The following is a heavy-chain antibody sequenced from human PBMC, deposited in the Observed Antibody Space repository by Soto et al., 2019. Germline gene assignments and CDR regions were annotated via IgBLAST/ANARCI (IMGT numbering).Heavy chain of an antibody. Sequence: SETLSLTCTVSGGSISSSSYYWGWIRQPPGKGLEWIGSIYYSGSTYYNPSLKSRVTISVDTSKNQFSLKLSSVTAADTAVYYCASPVGFCRGGSCYSGWFDPGGKGTRVTVPS. CDR1: GGSISSSSYY. V-gene: IGHV4-39*01. D-gene: IGHD2-15*01. CDR2: IYYSGST. CDR3: ASPVGFCRGGSCYSGWFDP. J-gene: IGHJ5*02.